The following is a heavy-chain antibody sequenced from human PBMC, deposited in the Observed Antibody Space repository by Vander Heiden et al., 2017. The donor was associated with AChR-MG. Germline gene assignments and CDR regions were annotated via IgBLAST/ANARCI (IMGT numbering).Heavy chain of an antibody. CDR3: ASRPLDSGYHDPFDY. V-gene: IGHV3-30*02. CDR1: GFTFSSYG. Sequence: QVQLVESGGGVVQPGGSLRPPCAASGFTFSSYGMHWVRQAPGKGLEWVAFIRYDGSNKYYADSVKGRFTISRDNSKNTLYLQMNSLRAEDTAVYYCASRPLDSGYHDPFDYWGQGTLVTVSS. CDR2: IRYDGSNK. D-gene: IGHD5-12*01. J-gene: IGHJ4*02.